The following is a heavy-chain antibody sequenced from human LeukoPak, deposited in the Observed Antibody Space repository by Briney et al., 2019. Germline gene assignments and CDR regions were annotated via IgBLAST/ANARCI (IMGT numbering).Heavy chain of an antibody. J-gene: IGHJ4*02. CDR1: GFTFSSYT. CDR3: ATDPAGITGRTGDYFDY. Sequence: PGGSLRRFCAASGFTFSSYTMHWVRQAPGKGLEWVSCISSRGNYIYYADTVKGRFTISRDNAKNSLNLQLNSLRVDDTAVYYCATDPAGITGRTGDYFDYGGQGTLITVSS. CDR2: ISSRGNYI. D-gene: IGHD1-20*01. V-gene: IGHV3-21*04.